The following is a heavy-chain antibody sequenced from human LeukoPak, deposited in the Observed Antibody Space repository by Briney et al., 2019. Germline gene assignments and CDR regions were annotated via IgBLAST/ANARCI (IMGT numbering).Heavy chain of an antibody. CDR2: FDPEDGET. CDR3: ATAPGGSSGWYLDY. Sequence: ASVKVSCKVSGYTLTELSMHWVRQAPGKGLEWMGGFDPEDGETIYAQKFQGRVTMTEDTSTDTAYMELSSLRSEDTAVYYCATAPGGSSGWYLDYWGQGTLVTVSS. CDR1: GYTLTELS. J-gene: IGHJ4*02. D-gene: IGHD6-19*01. V-gene: IGHV1-24*01.